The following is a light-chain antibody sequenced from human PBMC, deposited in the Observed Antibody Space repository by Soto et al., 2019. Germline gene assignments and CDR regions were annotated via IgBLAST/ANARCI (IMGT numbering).Light chain of an antibody. J-gene: IGLJ2*01. CDR2: EVS. Sequence: QSALTQPASVSGSPGQSITISCTGTSSDVGSYNLVSWYQQHPGKAPKLMIYEVSKRPSGVSNRFSGSKSGNTASLTISGLQDEDEADYYCCSYAGSSPHVVFGGGTKLTVL. CDR1: SSDVGSYNL. CDR3: CSYAGSSPHVV. V-gene: IGLV2-23*02.